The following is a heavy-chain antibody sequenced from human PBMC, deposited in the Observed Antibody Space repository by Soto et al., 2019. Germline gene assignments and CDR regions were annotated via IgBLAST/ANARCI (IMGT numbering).Heavy chain of an antibody. D-gene: IGHD2-15*01. V-gene: IGHV1-24*01. CDR2: FDPEDGET. CDR3: ARVRGGSCSGVTCYGAFDI. CDR1: GYTLTELS. Sequence: GASVKVSCKVSGYTLTELSMHWVRQAPGKGLEWMGGFDPEDGETIYAQKFQGRVTMTEDTSTDTAYMELSSLRAEDTAVYSCARVRGGSCSGVTCYGAFDIWGQGTMVTVSS. J-gene: IGHJ3*02.